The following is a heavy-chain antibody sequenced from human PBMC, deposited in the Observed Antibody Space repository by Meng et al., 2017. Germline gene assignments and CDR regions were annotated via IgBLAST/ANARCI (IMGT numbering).Heavy chain of an antibody. CDR1: GFTFDDYG. Sequence: GGSLRLSCAASGFTFDDYGMSWVRQAPGKGLEWVSGINWNGGSTGYADSVKGRFTISRDNAKNSLYLQMNSLRAEDTALYYCARGLGYSSSWPTFGYWGQGTLVTVSS. D-gene: IGHD6-13*01. CDR2: INWNGGST. V-gene: IGHV3-20*04. CDR3: ARGLGYSSSWPTFGY. J-gene: IGHJ4*02.